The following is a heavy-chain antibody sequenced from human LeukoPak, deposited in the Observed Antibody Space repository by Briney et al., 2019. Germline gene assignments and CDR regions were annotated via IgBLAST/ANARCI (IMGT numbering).Heavy chain of an antibody. CDR1: GFPVSSNY. CDR2: IYSGGST. Sequence: GGSLRLSCAASGFPVSSNYVSWLRQAPGKGLEWVSVIYSGGSTYYADSVKGRFTISRDNSKNTLYLQMNSLRAEDTAVYYCARDQNGDYVYDYWGQGTLVTVSS. V-gene: IGHV3-53*01. D-gene: IGHD4-17*01. J-gene: IGHJ4*02. CDR3: ARDQNGDYVYDY.